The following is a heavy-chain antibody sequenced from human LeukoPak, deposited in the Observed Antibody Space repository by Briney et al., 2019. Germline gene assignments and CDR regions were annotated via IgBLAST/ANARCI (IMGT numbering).Heavy chain of an antibody. V-gene: IGHV6-1*01. CDR2: TYYRSKWFY. CDR1: GGSVSSDSAG. Sequence: SQTLSLTCAISGGSVSSDSAGWSWIRQSPSRGLEWLGRTYYRSKWFYDDAVSVKSRITINPDTAKNQFSLHLTSVTPEDTAVYYCARDQGTYDFWSGYYSPTTYYFDYWGQGTLVTVSS. D-gene: IGHD3-3*01. J-gene: IGHJ4*02. CDR3: ARDQGTYDFWSGYYSPTTYYFDY.